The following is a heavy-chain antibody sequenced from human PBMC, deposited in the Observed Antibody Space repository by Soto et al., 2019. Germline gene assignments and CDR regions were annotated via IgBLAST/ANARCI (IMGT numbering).Heavy chain of an antibody. J-gene: IGHJ2*01. CDR3: ARIGVDTAIPDWYFDL. Sequence: GGSLRLSCAASGFTFSSYAMHWVRQAPGKGLEWVAVISYDGSNKYYADSVKGRFTISRDNSKNTLYLQMNSLRAEDTAVYYCARIGVDTAIPDWYFDLWGRGTLVTVSS. V-gene: IGHV3-30-3*01. D-gene: IGHD5-18*01. CDR1: GFTFSSYA. CDR2: ISYDGSNK.